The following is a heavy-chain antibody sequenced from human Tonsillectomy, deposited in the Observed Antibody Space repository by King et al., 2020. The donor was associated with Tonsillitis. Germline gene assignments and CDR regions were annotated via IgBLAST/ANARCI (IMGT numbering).Heavy chain of an antibody. CDR1: GGSISSYY. CDR2: IYYSGST. CDR3: ARAPAARDAFDI. J-gene: IGHJ3*02. Sequence: QLQESGPGLVKPSETLSLTCTVSGGSISSYYWSWIRQPPGKGLEWIGYIYYSGSTNYNPSLKSRVTISVDTSKNQFSLKLSSVTAADTAVYYCARAPAARDAFDIWGQGKMVTVSS. V-gene: IGHV4-59*01. D-gene: IGHD5-18*01.